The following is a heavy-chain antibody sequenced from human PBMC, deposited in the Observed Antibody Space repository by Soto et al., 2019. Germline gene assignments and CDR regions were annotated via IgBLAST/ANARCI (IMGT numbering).Heavy chain of an antibody. Sequence: ESGGGVVQPGRSLRLSCAASGFTFSSYGMHWVRQAPGKGLEWVAVIWYDGSNKYYADSVKGRFTISRDNSKNTLYLQMNSLRAEDTAVYYCARGGSDDYGDYDYYYGMDVWGQGTTVTVSS. J-gene: IGHJ6*02. CDR1: GFTFSSYG. CDR2: IWYDGSNK. V-gene: IGHV3-33*01. CDR3: ARGGSDDYGDYDYYYGMDV. D-gene: IGHD4-17*01.